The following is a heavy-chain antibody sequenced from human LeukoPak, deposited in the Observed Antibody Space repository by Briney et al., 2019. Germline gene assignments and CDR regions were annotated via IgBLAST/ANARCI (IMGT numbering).Heavy chain of an antibody. V-gene: IGHV1-46*01. J-gene: IGHJ6*02. Sequence: ASVKVSCKASGYTFTSYYMHWVRQAPGQGLEWMGIINPSGGSTSYAQKFQGRVTVTRDTSTSTVYMELSSLRSEDTAVYYCARGLYYYDSSGYGMDVWGQGTTVTVSS. CDR1: GYTFTSYY. CDR2: INPSGGST. D-gene: IGHD3-22*01. CDR3: ARGLYYYDSSGYGMDV.